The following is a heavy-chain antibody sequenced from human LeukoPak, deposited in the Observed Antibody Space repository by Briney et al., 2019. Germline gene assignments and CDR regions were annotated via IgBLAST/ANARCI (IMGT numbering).Heavy chain of an antibody. CDR3: ARDRITMVRGVITTRGRAFDF. Sequence: PGGSLRLSCAASGFTFSSYAMSWVRQAPGKGLEWVSAVSGSGGSTYYADSVKGRFTISRDNSKNTLYLQMNSLRAEDTAVYYCARDRITMVRGVITTRGRAFDFWGQGTMVTVSS. V-gene: IGHV3-23*01. CDR1: GFTFSSYA. CDR2: VSGSGGST. J-gene: IGHJ3*01. D-gene: IGHD3-10*01.